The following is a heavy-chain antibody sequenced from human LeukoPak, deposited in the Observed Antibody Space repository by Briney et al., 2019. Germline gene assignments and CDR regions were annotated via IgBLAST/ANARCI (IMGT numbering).Heavy chain of an antibody. CDR1: GFTFSSYA. CDR2: ISGSGGST. V-gene: IGHV3-23*01. CDR3: AKDTGYYDSSGYYHHY. D-gene: IGHD3-22*01. J-gene: IGHJ4*02. Sequence: GGSLRLSCAASGFTFSSYAMSWVRQAPGKGLEWVSAISGSGGSTHYADSVKGRFTISRDNSKNTLYLQMNSLRAEDTAVYYCAKDTGYYDSSGYYHHYWGQGTLVTVSS.